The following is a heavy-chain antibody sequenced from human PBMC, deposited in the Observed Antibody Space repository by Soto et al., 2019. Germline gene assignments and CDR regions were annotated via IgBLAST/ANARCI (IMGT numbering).Heavy chain of an antibody. Sequence: PSETLSLTCTVSGASISGFDCSWIRKSAWKGLEWIGRIYATGTTDYNPSLKSRVMMSVDTSKKQFSLKLRPVTAADTAVYYCVRDGTKPLREWFDRWGQGISVTVCS. V-gene: IGHV4-4*07. CDR3: VRDGTKPLREWFDR. J-gene: IGHJ5*02. CDR1: GASISGFD. CDR2: IYATGTT. D-gene: IGHD1-1*01.